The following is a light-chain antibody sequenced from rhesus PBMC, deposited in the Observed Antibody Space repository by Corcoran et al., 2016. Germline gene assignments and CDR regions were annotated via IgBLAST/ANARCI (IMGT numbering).Light chain of an antibody. CDR2: VAS. J-gene: IGKJ2*01. CDR1: QSVSSY. Sequence: QVILTQSPATLSLSPGERATLSCRASQSVSSYLAWYQQNPGQAPRLLIYVASSRATGIPDRFSGSGSGTDFTLPISSLEPEDVGVYHCYQHSSGYSFGQGTKVEIK. CDR3: YQHSSGYS. V-gene: IGKV3-10*01.